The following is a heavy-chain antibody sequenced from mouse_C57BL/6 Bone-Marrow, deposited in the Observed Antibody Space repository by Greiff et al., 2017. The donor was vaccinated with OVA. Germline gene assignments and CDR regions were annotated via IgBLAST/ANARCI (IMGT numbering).Heavy chain of an antibody. CDR2: IDPSDSYT. CDR3: ARLAVPRGY. V-gene: IGHV1-69*01. Sequence: VQLQQPGAELVMPGASVKLSCKASGYTFTSYWMHWVKQRPGQGLEWIGEIDPSDSYTNYNQKFKGKSTLTVDKSSSTAYMQRSSLTSEDSAVYYGARLAVPRGYWGQGTALTVSS. CDR1: GYTFTSYW. D-gene: IGHD1-1*01. J-gene: IGHJ2*01.